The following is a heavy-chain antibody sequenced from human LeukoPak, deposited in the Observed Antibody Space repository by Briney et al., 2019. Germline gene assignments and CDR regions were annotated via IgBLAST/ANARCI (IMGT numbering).Heavy chain of an antibody. CDR3: ARHQGASKDIVVVPGRVDP. V-gene: IGHV4-39*01. J-gene: IGHJ5*02. D-gene: IGHD2-2*01. Sequence: SETLSLTCTVSGGSISSSSYYWGWIRQPPGKGLEWIGSIYYSGSTYYNPSLKSRVTISVDTSKNQFSLKLSSVTAADTAVYYCARHQGASKDIVVVPGRVDPWGQGTLVTVSS. CDR2: IYYSGST. CDR1: GGSISSSSYY.